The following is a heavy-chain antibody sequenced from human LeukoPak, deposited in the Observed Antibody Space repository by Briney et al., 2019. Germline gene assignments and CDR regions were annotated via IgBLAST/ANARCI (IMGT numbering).Heavy chain of an antibody. V-gene: IGHV3-23*01. CDR3: ARDLLWAVHYDSSGEDNWFDP. CDR1: GFTFSSYA. D-gene: IGHD3-22*01. CDR2: ISGSGGST. J-gene: IGHJ5*02. Sequence: GGSLRLSCAASGFTFSSYAMSWVRQAPGKGLEWVSAISGSGGSTYYADSVKGRFTISRDNSKNTLYLQMNSLRAEDTAVYYCARDLLWAVHYDSSGEDNWFDPWGQGTLVTVSS.